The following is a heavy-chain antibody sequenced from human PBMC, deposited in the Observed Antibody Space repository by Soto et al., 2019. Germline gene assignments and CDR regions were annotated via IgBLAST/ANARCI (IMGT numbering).Heavy chain of an antibody. Sequence: GASVKVSCKASGYTFTSYAMHWVRQAPGQRLEWMGWINADNGNTNYSQKLQGRVTMTTDTSTSTAYMELRSLRSDDTAVYYCARVHSVYDFWSGYFSYYYMDVWGKGTTVTVSS. D-gene: IGHD3-3*01. CDR2: INADNGNT. CDR3: ARVHSVYDFWSGYFSYYYMDV. CDR1: GYTFTSYA. J-gene: IGHJ6*03. V-gene: IGHV1-3*01.